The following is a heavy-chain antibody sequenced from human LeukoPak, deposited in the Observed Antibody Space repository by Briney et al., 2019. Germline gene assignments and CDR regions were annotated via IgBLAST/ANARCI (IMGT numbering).Heavy chain of an antibody. V-gene: IGHV3-11*01. J-gene: IGHJ6*02. CDR3: ARDRYCSSTSCYLFYYYGMDV. Sequence: GGSLRLSCAASGFTFSDYYMSWIRQAPGKGLEWVSYISSSGSTIYYADSVKGRFTISRDNAKNSLYLQMNSLRAEDTAVYYCARDRYCSSTSCYLFYYYGMDVWGQGTTVTVSS. D-gene: IGHD2-2*01. CDR2: ISSSGSTI. CDR1: GFTFSDYY.